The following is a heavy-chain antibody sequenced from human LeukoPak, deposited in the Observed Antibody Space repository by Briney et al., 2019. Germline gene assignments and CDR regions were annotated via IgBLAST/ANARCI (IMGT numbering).Heavy chain of an antibody. V-gene: IGHV3-11*01. CDR1: GFTFSDYY. J-gene: IGHJ3*02. Sequence: PGGSLRLSCAASGFTFSDYYMTWIRQAPGKGLEWVSYTSSSGSTIYYADSVKGRFTISRDNAKNSLYLQMNSLRAEDTAVYYCARRCSSSCRAFDIWGQGTMVTVSS. CDR3: ARRCSSSCRAFDI. D-gene: IGHD6-13*01. CDR2: TSSSGSTI.